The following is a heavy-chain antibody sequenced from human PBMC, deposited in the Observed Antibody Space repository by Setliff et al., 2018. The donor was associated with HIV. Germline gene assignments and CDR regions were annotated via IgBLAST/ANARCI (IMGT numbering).Heavy chain of an antibody. D-gene: IGHD2-21*02. Sequence: GASVKVSCKTSGGTPRGYAISWVRQAPGQGLEWMGGFISVRGVTHHAQKFQGRVTMTRNTSISTAYMELSSLRSEDTAVYYCARAYRYCGGDCYPLDYWGQGTLVTVSS. CDR3: ARAYRYCGGDCYPLDY. V-gene: IGHV1-69*10. CDR2: FISVRGVT. J-gene: IGHJ4*02. CDR1: GGTPRGYA.